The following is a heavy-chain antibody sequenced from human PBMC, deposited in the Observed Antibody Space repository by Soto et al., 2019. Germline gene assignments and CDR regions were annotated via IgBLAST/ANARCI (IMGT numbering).Heavy chain of an antibody. CDR1: GFTFSAYW. D-gene: IGHD1-1*01. V-gene: IGHV3-74*01. CDR3: ARGPRVSSTGTGAH. J-gene: IGHJ4*02. CDR2: ISDDGSTA. Sequence: GGSLRLSCAVSGFTFSAYWMHWVRQVPGKGLTWFSRISDDGSTATYADSVKGRFIISRDNAKNTLYLEMNTLRADDSGLYYCARGPRVSSTGTGAHWGRGTLVTVYS.